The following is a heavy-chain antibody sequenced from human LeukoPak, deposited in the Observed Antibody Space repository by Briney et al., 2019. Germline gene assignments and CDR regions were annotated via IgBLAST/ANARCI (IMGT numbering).Heavy chain of an antibody. CDR3: ARDSAGYCSSTSCXGGFDP. CDR1: GGSISSGDYY. D-gene: IGHD2-2*01. J-gene: IGHJ5*02. V-gene: IGHV4-30-4*08. CDR2: XYYSGST. Sequence: SETLSLTCTVSGGSISSGDYYWSWIRQPPGKGLEWIGXXYYSGSTYYNPSLKSRVTISVDASKNQFSLKLSSVTAADTAAYYXARDSAGYCSSTSCXGGFDPWGQGTLVTVSS.